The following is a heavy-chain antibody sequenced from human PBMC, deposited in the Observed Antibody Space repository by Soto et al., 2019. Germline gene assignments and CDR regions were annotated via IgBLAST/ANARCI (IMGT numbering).Heavy chain of an antibody. V-gene: IGHV1-3*01. D-gene: IGHD3-22*01. CDR1: GYDFSSHA. J-gene: IGHJ3*02. CDR2: INAGNGKT. Sequence: QVQLVQSGAEVKKPGASVKVSCKTSGYDFSSHAIQWVRQAPGQSLEWMVWINAGNGKTKYSQMFQGRVTFTRDTSASTAYMELRGLKFEDTGVFYCGRDKPEHYAISGNSHVGDVFDIWGQGTMVTVSS. CDR3: GRDKPEHYAISGNSHVGDVFDI.